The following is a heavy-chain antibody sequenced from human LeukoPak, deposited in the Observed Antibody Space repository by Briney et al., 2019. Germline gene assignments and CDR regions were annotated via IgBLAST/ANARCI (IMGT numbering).Heavy chain of an antibody. CDR3: AQQVGYCSSGSCYFTY. Sequence: GGSLRLSCAASGFTFSSHWMSWVRLAPGKGLEWVANIKEDGTETYYVDSVKGRFTISRDNAKNSLYLQMNSLRVEDTAVYYCAQQVGYCSSGSCYFTYWGQGTLVTVSS. D-gene: IGHD2-15*01. CDR2: IKEDGTET. CDR1: GFTFSSHW. J-gene: IGHJ1*01. V-gene: IGHV3-7*03.